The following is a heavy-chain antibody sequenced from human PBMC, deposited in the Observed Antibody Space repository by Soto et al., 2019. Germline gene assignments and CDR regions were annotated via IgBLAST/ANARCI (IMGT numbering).Heavy chain of an antibody. V-gene: IGHV3-33*01. CDR2: IWYDGSIK. Sequence: ESGGGVVQPGRSLRLSCAASRFTFSSYGMHWVRQAPGKGLEWVAVIWYDGSIKDYADSVRGRFTISRDNSQNTLYLQMNSLRAEDTAVYYCARETGYCSGGSCKYFDYWGQGTLVTVSS. CDR3: ARETGYCSGGSCKYFDY. J-gene: IGHJ4*02. D-gene: IGHD2-15*01. CDR1: RFTFSSYG.